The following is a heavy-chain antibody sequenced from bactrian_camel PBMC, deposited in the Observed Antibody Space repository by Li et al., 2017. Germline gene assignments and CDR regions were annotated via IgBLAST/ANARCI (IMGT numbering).Heavy chain of an antibody. D-gene: IGHD4*01. CDR1: GFTFSSYA. CDR2: TNNGGYTT. V-gene: IGHV3S31*01. CDR3: ANSRERYSDYVHAY. J-gene: IGHJ4*01. Sequence: VQLVESGGGLVQPGGSLRLSCAASGFTFSSYAMSWVRQAPGKGLEWVSSTNNGGYTTYYADSVKGRFTSSRDNAKNTLYLQLNSLKTEDTAMYYCANSRERYSDYVHAYWGQGTQVTVS.